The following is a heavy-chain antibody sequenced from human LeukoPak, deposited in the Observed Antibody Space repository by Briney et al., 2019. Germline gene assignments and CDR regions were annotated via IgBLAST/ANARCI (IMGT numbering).Heavy chain of an antibody. CDR2: VYYNGIT. CDR3: ARLALGYCSGGTCPYYFDH. D-gene: IGHD2-15*01. V-gene: IGHV4-59*01. J-gene: IGHJ4*02. Sequence: SGPTLVNPSETLSLTCTVSGVSINTYFWSWIRQPPGKGLEWIGYVYYNGITNYNPSLKSRVSISLDTSKNQFSLRLNSVTAADSAVYYCARLALGYCSGGTCPYYFDHWGQGTLVTVSS. CDR1: GVSINTYF.